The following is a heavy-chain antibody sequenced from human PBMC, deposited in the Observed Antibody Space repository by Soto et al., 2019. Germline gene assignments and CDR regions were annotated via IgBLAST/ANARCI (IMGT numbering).Heavy chain of an antibody. V-gene: IGHV3-48*02. J-gene: IGHJ4*02. CDR2: ITSSGTTV. D-gene: IGHD6-13*01. CDR3: XXGSSNWAYYFDF. CDR1: GFTFSSYS. Sequence: EVHLVESGGGLQPGGSLRLSCAASGFTFSSYSLNWVRQAPGKGLEWVSYITSSGTTVYYADSVRGRFTISRDNAKNSLYLQMNSLRDXDTAXXXCXXGSSNWAYYFDFWGQGTLVTVSS.